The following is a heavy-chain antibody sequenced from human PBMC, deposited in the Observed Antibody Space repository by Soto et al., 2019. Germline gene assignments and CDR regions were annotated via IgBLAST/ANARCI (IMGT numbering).Heavy chain of an antibody. Sequence: EVQLLESGGGLVQPGGSLRLSCAASGFTFSIYVMSWVRQAPGKGLEWVSSLNKNGGSSFYADSVKGRFTISRDNSKNTLYLQMNSLRVQDTAVYYCANVPDFGHCSRTCCLYFCDLWCQGTLVTVSS. CDR1: GFTFSIYV. CDR3: ANVPDFGHCSRTCCLYFCDL. V-gene: IGHV3-23*01. D-gene: IGHD2-2*01. CDR2: LNKNGGSS. J-gene: IGHJ5*02.